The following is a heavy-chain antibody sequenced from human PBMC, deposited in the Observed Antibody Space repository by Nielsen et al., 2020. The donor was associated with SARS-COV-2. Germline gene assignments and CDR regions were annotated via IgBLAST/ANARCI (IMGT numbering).Heavy chain of an antibody. CDR2: ISSSSSTT. CDR3: AKGDTAMGSSDY. Sequence: GESLKISCAASGFTFSSYSMNWVRQAPGKGLEWVSYISSSSSTTYYADSVKGRFTISRDNSKNTLYLQMNSLRAEDTAVYYCAKGDTAMGSSDYWGQGTLVTVSS. D-gene: IGHD5-18*01. J-gene: IGHJ4*02. V-gene: IGHV3-48*01. CDR1: GFTFSSYS.